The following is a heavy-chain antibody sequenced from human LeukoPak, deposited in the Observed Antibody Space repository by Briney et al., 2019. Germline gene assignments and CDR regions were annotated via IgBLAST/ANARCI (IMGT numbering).Heavy chain of an antibody. Sequence: PSETLSLTCTLSGGSISSYYWSWIRQPPGKGLEWIGYIYYSGSTNYNPSLKSRVTISVDTSKNQFSLKLSSVTAADTAVYYCARIRYSSGWYSGAFDIWGQGTMVTVSS. CDR3: ARIRYSSGWYSGAFDI. J-gene: IGHJ3*02. CDR2: IYYSGST. CDR1: GGSISSYY. D-gene: IGHD6-19*01. V-gene: IGHV4-59*01.